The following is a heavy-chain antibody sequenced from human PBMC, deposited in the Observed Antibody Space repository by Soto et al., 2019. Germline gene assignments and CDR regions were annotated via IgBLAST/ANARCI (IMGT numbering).Heavy chain of an antibody. J-gene: IGHJ4*02. CDR1: GFTFSDYY. CDR2: ITKSGATS. CDR3: ARETPLVALTPEFDY. D-gene: IGHD2-15*01. V-gene: IGHV3-11*01. Sequence: QVQLVESGGGLVKPRGSLRLSCAASGFTFSDYYLSWIRQAPGKGLEWVSSITKSGATSYYADSVKGRFTISRDNAKNSLYLQMNCLRAEDTAVYFCARETPLVALTPEFDYWGQGTLVTVSS.